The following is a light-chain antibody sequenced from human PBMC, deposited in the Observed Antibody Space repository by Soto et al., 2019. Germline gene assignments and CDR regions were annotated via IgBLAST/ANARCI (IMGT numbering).Light chain of an antibody. V-gene: IGKV3-11*01. CDR1: ESVNNY. J-gene: IGKJ4*01. Sequence: EVVLTQSPATLSLSPGERATLSCRASESVNNYLAWYQQKPGQAPRLLIYDASNRATGIPARFSGSGSGTDFTLTISSLEPEDFAVYFCQQFSRPPLTFGGGTKVEI. CDR2: DAS. CDR3: QQFSRPPLT.